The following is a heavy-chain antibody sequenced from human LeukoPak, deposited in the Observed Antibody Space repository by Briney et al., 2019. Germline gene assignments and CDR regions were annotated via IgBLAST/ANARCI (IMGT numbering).Heavy chain of an antibody. CDR2: IYSGGNT. D-gene: IGHD2/OR15-2a*01. CDR1: GFTVSSNY. J-gene: IGHJ4*02. CDR3: VTEFLN. Sequence: PGGSLRLSCAASGFTVSSNYMSWVRQAPGKGLEWVSVIYSGGNTFYADSVKGRFTISRDNSKNTLYLQMNSLKTEDTAVYYCVTEFLNWGQGTLVTVSS. V-gene: IGHV3-66*01.